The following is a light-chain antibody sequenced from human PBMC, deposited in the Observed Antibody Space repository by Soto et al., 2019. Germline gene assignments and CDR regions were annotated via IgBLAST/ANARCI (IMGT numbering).Light chain of an antibody. Sequence: QSALTQPASVSGSPGQSITISCTGTSSDVGGYNYVSWYQQHLGKAPKLMIYDVSNRPSGVSNRFSGSKCGNTASLTIYGLQAEDEADYYCSSYTSSSTLVFGGGTKLTVL. CDR1: SSDVGGYNY. CDR3: SSYTSSSTLV. CDR2: DVS. V-gene: IGLV2-14*01. J-gene: IGLJ2*01.